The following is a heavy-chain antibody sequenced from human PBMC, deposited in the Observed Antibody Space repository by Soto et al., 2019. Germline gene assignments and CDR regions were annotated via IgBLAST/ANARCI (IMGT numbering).Heavy chain of an antibody. CDR1: GFTFSSHS. CDR2: ISSSSSYI. V-gene: IGHV3-21*01. Sequence: EVQLVESGGGLVKPGGSLRLSCAASGFTFSSHSMNWVRQAPGKGLEWVSSISSSSSYIYYADSVKGRFTISRDNAKNSLYLQMNSLRAEDTAVYYCASILGEYYDFWSGYRPVWGQGTLVTVSS. D-gene: IGHD3-3*01. J-gene: IGHJ4*02. CDR3: ASILGEYYDFWSGYRPV.